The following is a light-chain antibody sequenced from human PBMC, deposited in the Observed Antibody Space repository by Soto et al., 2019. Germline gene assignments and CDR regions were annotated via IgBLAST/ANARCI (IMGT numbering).Light chain of an antibody. J-gene: IGKJ5*01. Sequence: DIVLTQSPASLSLSLGERATLSCRASHNVDDYVAWYQQRPGQPPRLLIYDASERAPGIPARFSGSGSGTDFTLTISSLESDDCAVYYCQQRSVWPPITFGQGTRL. CDR1: HNVDDY. V-gene: IGKV3-11*01. CDR2: DAS. CDR3: QQRSVWPPIT.